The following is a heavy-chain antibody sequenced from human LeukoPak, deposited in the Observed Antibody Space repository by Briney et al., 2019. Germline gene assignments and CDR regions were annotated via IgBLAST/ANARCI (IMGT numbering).Heavy chain of an antibody. Sequence: GGSLRLSCTASGFTFGDYAMSWVRQAPGKGREWVGFIRSKAYGGTTEYAASVKGRFTISRDDSKSIAYLQMNSLKTEDTAVYYCTRSSIYGDYVNWGQGTLVTVSS. J-gene: IGHJ4*02. D-gene: IGHD4-17*01. CDR2: IRSKAYGGTT. CDR3: TRSSIYGDYVN. V-gene: IGHV3-49*04. CDR1: GFTFGDYA.